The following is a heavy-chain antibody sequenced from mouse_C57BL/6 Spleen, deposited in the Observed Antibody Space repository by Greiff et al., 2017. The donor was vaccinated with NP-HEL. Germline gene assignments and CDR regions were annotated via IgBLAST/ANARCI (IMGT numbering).Heavy chain of an antibody. D-gene: IGHD1-3*01. CDR3: AREGGTKAWFAY. Sequence: VQLQQPGPVLVKPGASVKMSCKASGYTFTDYYMNWVKQSHGKSLEWIGVINPYNGGTSYNQKFKGKATLTVDKSSSTAYMELNSLTSGDSAVYYCAREGGTKAWFAYWGQRTLVTVSA. CDR2: INPYNGGT. J-gene: IGHJ3*01. CDR1: GYTFTDYY. V-gene: IGHV1-19*01.